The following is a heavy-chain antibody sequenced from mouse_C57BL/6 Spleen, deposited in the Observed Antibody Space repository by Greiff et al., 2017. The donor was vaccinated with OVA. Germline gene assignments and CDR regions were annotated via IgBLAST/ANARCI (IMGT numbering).Heavy chain of an antibody. Sequence: VQLQQPGTELVKPGASVKLSCKASGYTFTSYWMHWVKQRPGQGLEWIGNINPSNGGTNYNEKFKSKATLTVDKSSSTAYMQLSRLTSEDSAVFDCARGFWESPWYFDVWGTGTTVTVSS. V-gene: IGHV1-53*01. D-gene: IGHD4-1*01. CDR2: INPSNGGT. CDR3: ARGFWESPWYFDV. J-gene: IGHJ1*03. CDR1: GYTFTSYW.